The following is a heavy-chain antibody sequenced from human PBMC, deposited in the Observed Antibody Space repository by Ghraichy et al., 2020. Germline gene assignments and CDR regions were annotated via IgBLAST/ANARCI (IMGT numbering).Heavy chain of an antibody. V-gene: IGHV3-7*03. Sequence: GGSLRLSCAASGFTFSNYWMSWVRQAPGKGLEWVANMKLDGSEKYYVDSVEGRFTISRDNAKNSLYLQMNNLRAEDTAVYYCARDLYDSGSSDYWGQGTLVTVSS. J-gene: IGHJ4*02. CDR1: GFTFSNYW. D-gene: IGHD3-22*01. CDR3: ARDLYDSGSSDY. CDR2: MKLDGSEK.